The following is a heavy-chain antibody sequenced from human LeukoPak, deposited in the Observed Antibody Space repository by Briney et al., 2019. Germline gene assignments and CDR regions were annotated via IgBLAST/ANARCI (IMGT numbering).Heavy chain of an antibody. CDR1: GYTFTSYG. CDR3: ARVGDTFHYYYGMDV. Sequence: GASVKVSCKASGYTFTSYGISWVRQAPGQGLEWMGWISAYNGNTNYAQKLQGRVTMTTDTSTSTAYMELRSLRSDDTAVYYCARVGDTFHYYYGMDVWGQGTTVTVSS. D-gene: IGHD4-17*01. V-gene: IGHV1-18*01. CDR2: ISAYNGNT. J-gene: IGHJ6*02.